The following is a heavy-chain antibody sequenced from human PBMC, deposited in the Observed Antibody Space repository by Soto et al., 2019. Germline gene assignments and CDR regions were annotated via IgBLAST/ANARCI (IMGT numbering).Heavy chain of an antibody. D-gene: IGHD4-17*01. CDR2: IYNSGST. Sequence: QVQLQESGPGLVKPSETLSLTCTVSGDSISSDYWSWIRQPPGKGLEWIGYIYNSGSTKYNPSLKSRVTISADTSKNQFCLKLSSVTAADTAVYYCASRSTGYWYFDLWGRGTLVTVSS. V-gene: IGHV4-59*08. J-gene: IGHJ2*01. CDR3: ASRSTGYWYFDL. CDR1: GDSISSDY.